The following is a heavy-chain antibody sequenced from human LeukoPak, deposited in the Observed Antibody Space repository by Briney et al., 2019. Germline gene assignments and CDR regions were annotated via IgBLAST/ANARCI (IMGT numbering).Heavy chain of an antibody. Sequence: GESLKISCKGSGYSFTSYWIGWVRQMPGKGLEGMGIIYPGDSDTRYSPSFQGQVTISADKSISTAYLQWSSLKASDTAMYYCARHVVRDGYNQVDYFDYWGQGTLVTVSS. CDR3: ARHVVRDGYNQVDYFDY. CDR1: GYSFTSYW. J-gene: IGHJ4*02. D-gene: IGHD5-24*01. CDR2: IYPGDSDT. V-gene: IGHV5-51*01.